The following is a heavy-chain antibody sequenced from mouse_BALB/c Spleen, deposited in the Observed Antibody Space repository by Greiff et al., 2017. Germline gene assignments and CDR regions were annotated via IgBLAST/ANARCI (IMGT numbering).Heavy chain of an antibody. V-gene: IGHV1-82*01. CDR2: IYPGDGDT. Sequence: QVHVKQSGPELVKPGASVKISCKASGYAFSSSWMNWVKQRPGQGLEWIGRIYPGDGDTNYNGKFKGKATLTADKSSSTAYMQLSSLTSVDSAVYFCARDGYDGGYYAMDYWGQGTSVTVSS. CDR1: GYAFSSSW. CDR3: ARDGYDGGYYAMDY. J-gene: IGHJ4*01. D-gene: IGHD2-2*01.